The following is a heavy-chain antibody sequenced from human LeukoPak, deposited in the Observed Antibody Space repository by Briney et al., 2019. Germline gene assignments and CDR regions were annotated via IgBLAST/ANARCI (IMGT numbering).Heavy chain of an antibody. CDR1: GYTFIAYY. CDR2: TNPDSGGT. J-gene: IGHJ5*02. V-gene: IGHV1-2*02. CDR3: ASVYSAARSNWFDP. Sequence: ASVKVSCKASGYTFIAYYVHWVRQAPGQGLEWMGWTNPDSGGTNYAQKFQGRVTMTRDTSISTAYMELTGLKSDDTAVYYCASVYSAARSNWFDPWGQGTLVTVSS. D-gene: IGHD6-6*01.